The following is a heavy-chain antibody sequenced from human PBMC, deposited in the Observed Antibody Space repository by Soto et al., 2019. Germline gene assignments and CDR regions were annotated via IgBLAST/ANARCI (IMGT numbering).Heavy chain of an antibody. CDR2: ISAYNGNT. CDR1: GYTFTSYG. J-gene: IGHJ1*01. Sequence: QVQLVQSGAEVKKPGASVKVSCKASGYTFTSYGISWVRQAPGQGLEWMGWISAYNGNTNYAQKLQGRVTMTTDTYTSAAYMELRSLRSDDTAVYYCARDPDYDFWSGYRAEYFQHWGQGTLVTVSS. D-gene: IGHD3-3*01. V-gene: IGHV1-18*04. CDR3: ARDPDYDFWSGYRAEYFQH.